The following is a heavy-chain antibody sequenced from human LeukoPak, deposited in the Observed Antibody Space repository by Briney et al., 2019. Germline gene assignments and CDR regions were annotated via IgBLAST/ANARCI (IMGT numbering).Heavy chain of an antibody. CDR2: IRYDGSNK. Sequence: GGSLRLSCAASGSTFSSYGMHWVRQAPGKGLEWVAFIRYDGSNKYYADSVKGRFTISRDNSKNTLYLQMNSLRAEDTAVYYCAKDPSFRPGYFDYWGQGTLVTVSS. CDR1: GSTFSSYG. CDR3: AKDPSFRPGYFDY. J-gene: IGHJ4*02. V-gene: IGHV3-30*02.